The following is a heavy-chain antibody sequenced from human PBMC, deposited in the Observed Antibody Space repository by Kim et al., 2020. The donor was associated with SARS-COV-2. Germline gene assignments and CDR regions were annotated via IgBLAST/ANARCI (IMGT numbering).Heavy chain of an antibody. CDR1: GGSISSYY. V-gene: IGHV4-59*01. CDR3: ARGDILTGYYWGIPSQPFDY. CDR2: IYYSGST. D-gene: IGHD3-9*01. J-gene: IGHJ4*02. Sequence: SETLYLTCTVSGGSISSYYWSWIRQPPGKGLGWIGYIYYSGSTNYNPSLKSRVTISVDTSKNQFSLKLSSVTAADTAVYYCARGDILTGYYWGIPSQPFDYWGQGTLVTVSS.